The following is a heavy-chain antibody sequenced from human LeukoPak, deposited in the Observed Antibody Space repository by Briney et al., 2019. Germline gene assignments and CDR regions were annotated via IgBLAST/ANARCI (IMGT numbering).Heavy chain of an antibody. J-gene: IGHJ4*02. CDR3: AKGGGSAWYYFDY. CDR2: IYSGGST. Sequence: QSGGSLRLSCAASGFTVSSNYMSWVRQAPGKGLEWVSVIYSGGSTYYADSVKGRFTISRDNSKNTLSLQMSSLSAEDTAVYYCAKGGGSAWYYFDYWGQGTLVTVSS. CDR1: GFTVSSNY. D-gene: IGHD6-19*01. V-gene: IGHV3-53*01.